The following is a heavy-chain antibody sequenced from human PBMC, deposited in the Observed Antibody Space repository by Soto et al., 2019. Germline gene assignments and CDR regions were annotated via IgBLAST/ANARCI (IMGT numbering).Heavy chain of an antibody. CDR2: ISSSGSYT. V-gene: IGHV3-11*06. J-gene: IGHJ4*02. Sequence: PGGSLRLSCAASGFTFSDYSMNWIRQTPGKGLEWVSYISSSGSYTNYADSVKGRFTISRDNAKKSLYLQIISLRAEDTAVYYCLNQYFDHWGQGTLVTVSS. CDR3: LNQYFDH. CDR1: GFTFSDYS. D-gene: IGHD2-2*01.